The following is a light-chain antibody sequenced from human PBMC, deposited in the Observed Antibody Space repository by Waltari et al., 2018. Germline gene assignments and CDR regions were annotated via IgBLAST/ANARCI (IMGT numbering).Light chain of an antibody. J-gene: IGLJ2*01. Sequence: QSALTQPASVSGSPGQSITISCTGTSSDVGGYNYVSWYQQHPGKAPKLMIYDVSKRTSGVSKRFSGSKSGNTASLTISGLQAEDEADYYCSSYTSSSTSVVFGGGTKLTVL. CDR2: DVS. CDR3: SSYTSSSTSVV. CDR1: SSDVGGYNY. V-gene: IGLV2-14*03.